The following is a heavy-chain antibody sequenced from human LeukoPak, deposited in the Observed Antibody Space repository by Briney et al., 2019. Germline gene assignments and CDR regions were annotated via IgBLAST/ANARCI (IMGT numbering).Heavy chain of an antibody. Sequence: GGSLRLSCAASGFTFSSYAMSWVRQAPGKGLEWVSAISGSGGSTYYADSVKGRFTISRDNSKNTLYLQMNSLRAEDTAVYYCASGSWGWEYYYDSSGYYYFDYWGQGTLVTVSS. CDR2: ISGSGGST. CDR1: GFTFSSYA. CDR3: ASGSWGWEYYYDSSGYYYFDY. J-gene: IGHJ4*02. D-gene: IGHD3-22*01. V-gene: IGHV3-23*01.